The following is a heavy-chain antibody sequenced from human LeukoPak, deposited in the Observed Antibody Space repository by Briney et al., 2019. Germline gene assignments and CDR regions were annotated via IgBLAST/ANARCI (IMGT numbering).Heavy chain of an antibody. J-gene: IGHJ6*02. D-gene: IGHD3-10*01. CDR3: ARIWFGQQLERPYYYGMAV. CDR2: IYYSGST. Sequence: SETLSLTCTVSGGSISTSSYYWGWIRQPPGKGLEWIGSIYYSGSTYYNPSLKSRVTISVDTSKNQFSLKLSSVTAADTAVYYCARIWFGQQLERPYYYGMAVWRQGTRVNVT. CDR1: GGSISTSSYY. V-gene: IGHV4-39*01.